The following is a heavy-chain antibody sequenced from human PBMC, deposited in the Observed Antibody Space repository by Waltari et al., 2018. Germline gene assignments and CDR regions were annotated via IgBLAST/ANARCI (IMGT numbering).Heavy chain of an antibody. CDR2: ISWDGGST. CDR3: ARGDMFPYYYYYMDV. Sequence: EVQLVESGGVVVQPGGSLRLSCAASGFTFDAYAMHWVRQAPGKGLEWVSLISWDGGSTYYADSVKGRFTISRDNSKNSLYLQMNSLRAEDTALYYCARGDMFPYYYYYMDVWGKGTTVTVSS. V-gene: IGHV3-43D*04. J-gene: IGHJ6*03. D-gene: IGHD3-10*02. CDR1: GFTFDAYA.